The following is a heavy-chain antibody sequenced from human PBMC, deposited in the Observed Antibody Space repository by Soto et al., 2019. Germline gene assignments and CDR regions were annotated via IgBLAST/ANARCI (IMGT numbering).Heavy chain of an antibody. J-gene: IGHJ4*02. CDR2: IWYDGSNK. CDR1: GFTFSSYG. V-gene: IGHV3-33*01. D-gene: IGHD6-19*01. CDR3: ARGGIAVAGTVDY. Sequence: QVQLVESGGGVVQPGRSLRLSCAASGFTFSSYGMHWVRQAPGKGLVWVAVIWYDGSNKYYADSVKGRFTISRDNSKNTLYLQMNSLRAEDTAVYYCARGGIAVAGTVDYWGQGTLVTVSS.